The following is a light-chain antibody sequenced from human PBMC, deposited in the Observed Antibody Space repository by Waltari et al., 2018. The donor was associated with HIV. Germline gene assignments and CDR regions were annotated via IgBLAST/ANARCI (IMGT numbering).Light chain of an antibody. V-gene: IGLV2-11*01. CDR3: CSYAGSYTLYV. CDR1: SSDVGGYNY. CDR2: DVS. Sequence: QSALTQPRSVSGSPGQSVTISCSGTSSDVGGYNYVSWYQQPPGKAPKLMISDVSRRPSGVPDRFSGSKSGNTASLTISGLQAEDEADYYCCSYAGSYTLYVFGTGTKVTVL. J-gene: IGLJ1*01.